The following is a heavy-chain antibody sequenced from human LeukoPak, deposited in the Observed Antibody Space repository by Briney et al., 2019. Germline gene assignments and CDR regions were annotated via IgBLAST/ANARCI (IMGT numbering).Heavy chain of an antibody. CDR1: GYTFTGYY. CDR2: INPNSGGT. Sequence: ASVKVSCKASGYTFTGYYMHWVRQAPGQGLEWMGWINPNSGGTNYAQKFQGRVTMSRDTSISTAYMELSRLRSDDTAVYYCAGRYCSGGSCYEWGVTSYNWFDPWGQGTLVTVSS. D-gene: IGHD2-15*01. V-gene: IGHV1-2*02. CDR3: AGRYCSGGSCYEWGVTSYNWFDP. J-gene: IGHJ5*02.